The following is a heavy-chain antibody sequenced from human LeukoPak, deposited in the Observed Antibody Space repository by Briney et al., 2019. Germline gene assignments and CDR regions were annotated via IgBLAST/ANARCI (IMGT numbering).Heavy chain of an antibody. CDR1: GYTFTGYY. Sequence: GASVKVSCKASGYTFTGYYMHWVRQAPGQGLEWMGWINPNSGGTNYAQKFQGRVTMTRDMSTSTVYMELSSLRSEDTAVYYCHAWSSGYHFLDYWGQGTLVTVSS. CDR2: INPNSGGT. D-gene: IGHD3-22*01. V-gene: IGHV1-2*02. J-gene: IGHJ4*02. CDR3: HAWSSGYHFLDY.